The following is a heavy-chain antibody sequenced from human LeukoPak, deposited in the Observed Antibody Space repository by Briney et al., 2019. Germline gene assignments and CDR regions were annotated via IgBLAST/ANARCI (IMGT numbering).Heavy chain of an antibody. CDR2: IYYSGST. D-gene: IGHD6-13*01. V-gene: IGHV4-39*01. CDR1: GGSISSNSYY. Sequence: SETLSLTCTVSGGSISSNSYYWGWIRQPPGKGLEWIGSIYYSGSTYYNPSLKSRVTISVDTSKNQLSLKLSSVTAADTAVYYCATYSSSVGSAFDIWGQGTMVTVSS. J-gene: IGHJ3*02. CDR3: ATYSSSVGSAFDI.